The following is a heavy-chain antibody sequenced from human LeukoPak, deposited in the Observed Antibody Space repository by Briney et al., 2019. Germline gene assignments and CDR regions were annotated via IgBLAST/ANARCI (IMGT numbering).Heavy chain of an antibody. V-gene: IGHV4-39*01. Sequence: SETLSLTCTVSGGSISSSSYYWGWIRQPPGKGLEWIGSIYYSGSTCYNPSLKSRVTISVDTSKNQFSLKLGSVTAADTAVYYCARKGSIAALEIYYFDYWGQGTLVTVSS. J-gene: IGHJ4*02. D-gene: IGHD6-6*01. CDR3: ARKGSIAALEIYYFDY. CDR1: GGSISSSSYY. CDR2: IYYSGST.